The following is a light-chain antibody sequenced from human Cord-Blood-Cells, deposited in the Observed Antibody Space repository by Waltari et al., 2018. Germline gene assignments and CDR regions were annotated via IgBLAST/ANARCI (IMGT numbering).Light chain of an antibody. J-gene: IGKJ3*01. CDR2: WAY. Sequence: DIVMTQSPDSLAVSLGERATINCQSSQSVLYSSNNKNYLAWYQEKPGQPPKLLIYWAYTRESGVPDRFSGSGSGTDFTLTISSLQAEDVAVYYCQQYYSTPITFGPGTKVDIK. CDR1: QSVLYSSNNKNY. V-gene: IGKV4-1*01. CDR3: QQYYSTPIT.